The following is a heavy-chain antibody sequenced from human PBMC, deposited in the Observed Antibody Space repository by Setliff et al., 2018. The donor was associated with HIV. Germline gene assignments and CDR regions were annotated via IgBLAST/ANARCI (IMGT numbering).Heavy chain of an antibody. CDR2: INPNGGST. V-gene: IGHV1-46*01. Sequence: ASVKVSCKASGYTFTSYYVHFVRQAPGQGPEWMGIINPNGGSTNYAQKFEGRVAMTADTSTNNVHMYLSSLRSEDTAIYYCARGGPGSSFGYDWFDPWGQGTPVTVSS. J-gene: IGHJ5*02. CDR3: ARGGPGSSFGYDWFDP. CDR1: GYTFTSYY. D-gene: IGHD5-18*01.